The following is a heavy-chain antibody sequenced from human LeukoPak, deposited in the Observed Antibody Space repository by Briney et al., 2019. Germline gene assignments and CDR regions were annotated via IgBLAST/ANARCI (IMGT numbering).Heavy chain of an antibody. J-gene: IGHJ4*02. CDR3: ARCPTGSYRDFDY. CDR2: INPNSGGT. Sequence: ASVKVSCKASGYTFTGYYMHWVRQAPGQGLEWMGRINPNSGGTNYAQKFQGRVTMTRDTSISTAYMELSRLRSDDTAVYYCARCPTGSYRDFDYWGQGTLVTDSS. D-gene: IGHD1-26*01. V-gene: IGHV1-2*06. CDR1: GYTFTGYY.